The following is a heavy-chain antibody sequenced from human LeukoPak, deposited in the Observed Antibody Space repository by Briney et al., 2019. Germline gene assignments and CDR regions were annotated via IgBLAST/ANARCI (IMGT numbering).Heavy chain of an antibody. CDR1: GFTFSNYV. CDR3: ARDPNWGSGY. Sequence: PGGSLRLSCAASGFTFSNYVMIWVRQAPGKGLEWVSIIGTSGGDIHYADSVKGRFSIPRDNSKNTLSLQMNSLRVDDTAVYYCARDPNWGSGYWGQGTLVTVSS. CDR2: IGTSGGDI. V-gene: IGHV3-23*01. D-gene: IGHD7-27*01. J-gene: IGHJ4*02.